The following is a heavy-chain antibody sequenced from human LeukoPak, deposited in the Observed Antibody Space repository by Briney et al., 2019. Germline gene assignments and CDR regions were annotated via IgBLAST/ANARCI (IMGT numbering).Heavy chain of an antibody. CDR2: ISWNSDIV. D-gene: IGHD2-2*01. CDR3: AKGQIVPVAMLDY. V-gene: IGHV3-9*01. J-gene: IGHJ4*02. CDR1: GFNFSSYE. Sequence: GGSLRLSCAASGFNFSSYEMNWVRQAPGKGLEWVSGISWNSDIVGYADSVKGRFTISRDNAKNSLYLQMNSLRAEDTALYYCAKGQIVPVAMLDYWGQGTLVTVSS.